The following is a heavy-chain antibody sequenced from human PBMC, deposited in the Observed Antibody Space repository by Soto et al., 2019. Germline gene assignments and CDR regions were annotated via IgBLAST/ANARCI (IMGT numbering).Heavy chain of an antibody. D-gene: IGHD1-26*01. CDR1: GGTFSSYA. V-gene: IGHV1-69*13. J-gene: IGHJ4*02. Sequence: SVKVSCKASGGTFSSYAISWVRQAPGQGLEWMGGIIPIFGTANYAQKFQGRVTITADESTSTAYMELNSLRAEDTAVYYCASIPPSAVGATSEVDYWGQGTLVTVSS. CDR2: IIPIFGTA. CDR3: ASIPPSAVGATSEVDY.